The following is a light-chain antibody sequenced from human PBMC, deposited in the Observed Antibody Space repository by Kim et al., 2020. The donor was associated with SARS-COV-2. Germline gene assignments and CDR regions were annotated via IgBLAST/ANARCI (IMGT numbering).Light chain of an antibody. CDR1: SGSIASND. J-gene: IGLJ3*02. CDR2: EDE. Sequence: KTVTISCTGSSGSIASNDVQWYQQRPGSAPITLIYEDEQRTSGVPDRFSGSIDRSSNSAALTISGLKNEDEDADYCQSYDADSRWVFGGGTQLTVL. V-gene: IGLV6-57*02. CDR3: QSYDADSRWV.